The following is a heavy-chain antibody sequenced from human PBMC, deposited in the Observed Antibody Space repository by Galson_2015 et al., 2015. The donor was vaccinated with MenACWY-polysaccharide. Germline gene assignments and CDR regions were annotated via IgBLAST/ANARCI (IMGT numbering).Heavy chain of an antibody. CDR3: ARDSENLDY. D-gene: IGHD6-19*01. V-gene: IGHV1-3*01. CDR2: ISAGNGRT. Sequence: SVKVSCKASGYIFTNYAMHWVRQAPGQGFEWMGWISAGNGRTEYSQKFQGRVTITRDTSASTAYMEVSSLRSEDTAVYYCARDSENLDYWGQGTLVTVSS. J-gene: IGHJ4*02. CDR1: GYIFTNYA.